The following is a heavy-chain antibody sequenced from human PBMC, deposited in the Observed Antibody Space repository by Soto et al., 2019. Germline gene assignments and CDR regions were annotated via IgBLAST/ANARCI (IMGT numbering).Heavy chain of an antibody. CDR3: ARECIPLAGKLAY. V-gene: IGHV3-33*01. CDR2: IWYDGSNK. D-gene: IGHD6-19*01. CDR1: GFTFSSYG. Sequence: QVQLVESGGGRVQPGRSLRLSCAASGFTFSSYGMHWVRQAPGKGLEGVAVIWYDGSNKYYADSVKGRFTISRDNSKSTGYRQLNSLTAGDTAVYDCARECIPLAGKLAYWGQGALVPVSS. J-gene: IGHJ4*02.